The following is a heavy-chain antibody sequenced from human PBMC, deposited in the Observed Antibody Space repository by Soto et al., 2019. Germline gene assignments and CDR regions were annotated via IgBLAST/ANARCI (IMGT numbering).Heavy chain of an antibody. Sequence: EVQLVESGGGLVQPGGSLRLSCAASGFTFSSYDMHWVRQATGKGLEWVSAIGTAGDTYYPGSVKGRFTISRENAKNSLYLQMNSLIAGDTAVYYGARVPRIYDFWSGYYRAAGYFDRWGRGTLVTVSS. CDR3: ARVPRIYDFWSGYYRAAGYFDR. CDR2: IGTAGDT. J-gene: IGHJ2*01. D-gene: IGHD3-3*01. V-gene: IGHV3-13*01. CDR1: GFTFSSYD.